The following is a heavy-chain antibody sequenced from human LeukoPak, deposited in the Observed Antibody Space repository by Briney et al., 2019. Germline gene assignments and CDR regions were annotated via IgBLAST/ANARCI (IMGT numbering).Heavy chain of an antibody. Sequence: GGSLRLSCAASGFTFSDYYMSWIRQAPGKGLEWVSYISSSGSTIYYADSVKGRFTISRDNSKNTLYLQMNSLRAEDTAVYYCAKGSARRWFWHFDYWGQGTLVTVSS. D-gene: IGHD4-23*01. V-gene: IGHV3-11*01. CDR2: ISSSGSTI. J-gene: IGHJ4*02. CDR1: GFTFSDYY. CDR3: AKGSARRWFWHFDY.